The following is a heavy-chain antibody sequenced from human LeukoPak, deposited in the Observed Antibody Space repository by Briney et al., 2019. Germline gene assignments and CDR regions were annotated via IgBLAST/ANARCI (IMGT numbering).Heavy chain of an antibody. CDR2: SDPKSGAT. CDR3: ARANSYDDNGYSPELRY. J-gene: IGHJ4*02. D-gene: IGHD3-22*01. CDR1: GYTFTSYY. Sequence: VAAVPVSFKASGYTFTSYYIHWLRQAPGQGVEWMGWSDPKSGATKYEHFQGRVTMTRDTSISTAYMELNRLTSDDTAVYYCARANSYDDNGYSPELRYWGQGTLVTVSS. V-gene: IGHV1-2*02.